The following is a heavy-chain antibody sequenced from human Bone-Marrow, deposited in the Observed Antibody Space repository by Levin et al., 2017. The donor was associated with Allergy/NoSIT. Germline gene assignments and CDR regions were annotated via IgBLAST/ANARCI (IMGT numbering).Heavy chain of an antibody. J-gene: IGHJ4*02. CDR2: IYYSGST. Sequence: SQTLSLTCTVSGGSISSGGYYWSWIRQHPGKGLEWIGYIYYSGSTYYNPSLKSRVTISVDTSKNQFSLKLSSVTAADTAVYYCARDTDLTGLWYFDYWGQGTLVTVSS. CDR3: ARDTDLTGLWYFDY. V-gene: IGHV4-31*03. CDR1: GGSISSGGYY. D-gene: IGHD3-9*01.